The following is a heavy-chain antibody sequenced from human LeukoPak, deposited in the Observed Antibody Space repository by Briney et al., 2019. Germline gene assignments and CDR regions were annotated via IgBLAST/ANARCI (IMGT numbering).Heavy chain of an antibody. Sequence: GASVKVPCKASGGTFSNYAISWVRQAPGQGLEWMGRIIPILGIANYAQKFQGRVTITADKSTSTAYMELSSLRSEDTAVYYCARVISSGWYLPDYWGQGTLVTVSS. CDR2: IIPILGIA. D-gene: IGHD6-19*01. CDR1: GGTFSNYA. V-gene: IGHV1-69*04. CDR3: ARVISSGWYLPDY. J-gene: IGHJ4*02.